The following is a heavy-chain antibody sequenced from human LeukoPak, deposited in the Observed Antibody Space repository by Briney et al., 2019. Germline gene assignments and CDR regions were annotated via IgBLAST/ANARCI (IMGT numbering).Heavy chain of an antibody. Sequence: GGSLRLSCAASGFTFSNYAMSWVRQAPGKGLEWVSAIGGSSINTYYADSIKGRFTTSRDNSKNTLFLQMSSLRAEDTAIYYCARLEGGFGDPLYDYWGQGTLVTVSS. CDR3: ARLEGGFGDPLYDY. CDR2: IGGSSINT. D-gene: IGHD3-10*01. CDR1: GFTFSNYA. V-gene: IGHV3-23*01. J-gene: IGHJ4*02.